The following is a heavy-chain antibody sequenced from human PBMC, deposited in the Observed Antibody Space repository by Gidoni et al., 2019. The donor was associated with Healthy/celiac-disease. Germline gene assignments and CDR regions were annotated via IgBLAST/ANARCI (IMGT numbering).Heavy chain of an antibody. J-gene: IGHJ4*02. Sequence: EVQQVESGGGRVKPGGSMRLSCAAPGFNLSSHRMIWVRQAPGTGLEWVSSISSSSSYIYYADSVKGLFTISRDNAKNSLYLHMNSLRAEDTAVYYCARDDGYCSSTSCYGGYYFDYWGQGTLVTVSS. CDR1: GFNLSSHR. CDR3: ARDDGYCSSTSCYGGYYFDY. V-gene: IGHV3-21*01. D-gene: IGHD2-2*03. CDR2: ISSSSSYI.